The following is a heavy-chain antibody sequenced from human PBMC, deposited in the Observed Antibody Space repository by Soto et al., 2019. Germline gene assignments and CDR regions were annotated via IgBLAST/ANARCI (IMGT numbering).Heavy chain of an antibody. CDR2: ISSSGSTI. Sequence: GGSLRLSCAASGFTFSDYSMSWIRQAPGKGLEWVSYISSSGSTIYYTDSVKGRFTISRDNAKNSLYLQMNSLTAEDTAVYHFARPCSYCNGGGTSHWFDPWGQGNLVTVSS. CDR1: GFTFSDYS. J-gene: IGHJ5*02. CDR3: ARPCSYCNGGGTSHWFDP. D-gene: IGHD2-8*02. V-gene: IGHV3-11*01.